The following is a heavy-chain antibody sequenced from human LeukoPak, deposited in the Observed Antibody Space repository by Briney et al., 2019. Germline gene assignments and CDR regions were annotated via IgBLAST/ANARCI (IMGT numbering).Heavy chain of an antibody. Sequence: GGSLRLSCAASGFTFGDYAMSWVRQAPGKGLEWVSAISKIGGEKFYADSVKGRFTISRDNSKNTLSLQMDSLRSDDTALYYCARDEWWNPFPHHGMEVWGQGTTVTVSS. CDR2: ISKIGGEK. CDR3: ARDEWWNPFPHHGMEV. V-gene: IGHV3-23*01. J-gene: IGHJ6*02. D-gene: IGHD2-8*01. CDR1: GFTFGDYA.